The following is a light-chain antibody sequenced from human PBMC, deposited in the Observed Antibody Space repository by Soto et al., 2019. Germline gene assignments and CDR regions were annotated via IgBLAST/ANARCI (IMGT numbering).Light chain of an antibody. J-gene: IGLJ3*02. CDR2: EVT. Sequence: QSALTQPPSASGFPGQSVTISCTGTSSNVGGYNYVSWYQQHPGKAPKLIIYEVTKRPSGVPDRFSGSTSGNTASLTVSGLQAEDEAEYYCSSYAGSNNVLFGGGTKLTVL. CDR1: SSNVGGYNY. CDR3: SSYAGSNNVL. V-gene: IGLV2-8*01.